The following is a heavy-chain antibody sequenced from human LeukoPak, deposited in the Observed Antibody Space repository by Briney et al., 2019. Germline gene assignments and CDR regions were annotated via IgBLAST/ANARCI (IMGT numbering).Heavy chain of an antibody. V-gene: IGHV3-30*01. D-gene: IGHD3-16*02. Sequence: PGGSLRLSCAASGFTFSSYAMHWVRQAPGKGLEWVAVISYDGSNKYYADSMKGRFTISRDNSKNTLYLRMNSLRAEDTAVYYCARPSTYDYVWGSYRYLDYWGQGTLVTVSS. J-gene: IGHJ4*02. CDR1: GFTFSSYA. CDR3: ARPSTYDYVWGSYRYLDY. CDR2: ISYDGSNK.